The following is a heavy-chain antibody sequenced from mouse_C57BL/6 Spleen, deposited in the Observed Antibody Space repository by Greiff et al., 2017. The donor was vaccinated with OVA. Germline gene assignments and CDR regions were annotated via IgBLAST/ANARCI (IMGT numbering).Heavy chain of an antibody. CDR1: GYSITSGYY. CDR2: ISYDGSN. D-gene: IGHD2-4*01. V-gene: IGHV3-6*01. J-gene: IGHJ1*03. CDR3: ARGGIYDYDGDWYFDV. Sequence: EVKLMESGPGLVKPSQSLSLTCSVTGYSITSGYYWNWIRQFPGNKLEWMGYISYDGSNNYNPSLQNRISITRDTSKKQFILKLNSVTTEDTATYYCARGGIYDYDGDWYFDVWGTGTTVTVSS.